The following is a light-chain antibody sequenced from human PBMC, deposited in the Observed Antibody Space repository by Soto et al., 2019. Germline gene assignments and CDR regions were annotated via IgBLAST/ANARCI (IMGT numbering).Light chain of an antibody. J-gene: IGLJ1*01. CDR2: STN. CDR1: TGAVTRGYY. Sequence: QTVVTQEPSLTVSPGGTVPRTCAPSTGAVTRGYYPNWFQQKPGQAPRALIYSTNNKHSWTPARFSGSLLGGKAALTLSGVQPEDEAEYYCLLSYGGTYVFVTGTKLTVL. V-gene: IGLV7-43*01. CDR3: LLSYGGTYV.